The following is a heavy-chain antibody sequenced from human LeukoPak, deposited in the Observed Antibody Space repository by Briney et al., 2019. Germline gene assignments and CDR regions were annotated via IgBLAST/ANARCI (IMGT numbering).Heavy chain of an antibody. CDR1: GYTFTSYG. V-gene: IGHV1-18*01. CDR2: ISAYNGNT. Sequence: ASVKVSCKASGYTFTSYGISWVRQAPGQGLEWMGWISAYNGNTNYAQKLQGRVTMTRDTSISTAYMELSRLRSDDTAVYYCARDVLDGSGSYWYYYYMDVWGKGTTVTISS. J-gene: IGHJ6*03. CDR3: ARDVLDGSGSYWYYYYMDV. D-gene: IGHD3-10*01.